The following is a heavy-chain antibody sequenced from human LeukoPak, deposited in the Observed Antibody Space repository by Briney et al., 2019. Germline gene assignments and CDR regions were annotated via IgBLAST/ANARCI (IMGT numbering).Heavy chain of an antibody. Sequence: SETLSLTCAVYGGSFSGYYWSWIRQPPGKGLEWIGEINHSGSTNYNPSLKSRVTISVDTSKDQFSLKLSSVTAADTAVYYCARVDYDFWSGYYRRPQFDYWGQGTLVTVSS. J-gene: IGHJ4*02. CDR2: INHSGST. CDR3: ARVDYDFWSGYYRRPQFDY. CDR1: GGSFSGYY. V-gene: IGHV4-34*01. D-gene: IGHD3-3*01.